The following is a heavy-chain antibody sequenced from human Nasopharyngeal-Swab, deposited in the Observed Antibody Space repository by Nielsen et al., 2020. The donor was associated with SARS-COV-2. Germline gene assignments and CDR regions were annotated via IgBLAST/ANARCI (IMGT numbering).Heavy chain of an antibody. Sequence: ASVKVSRKASGYTFTGYYMHWVRQAPGQGLEWMGRINPNSGGTNYAQKFQGRVTMTRDTSISTAYMELSRLRSDDTAVYYCARVAGCSSTSCYSRGAFDIWGQGTMVTVSS. V-gene: IGHV1-2*06. CDR1: GYTFTGYY. CDR3: ARVAGCSSTSCYSRGAFDI. D-gene: IGHD2-2*02. J-gene: IGHJ3*02. CDR2: INPNSGGT.